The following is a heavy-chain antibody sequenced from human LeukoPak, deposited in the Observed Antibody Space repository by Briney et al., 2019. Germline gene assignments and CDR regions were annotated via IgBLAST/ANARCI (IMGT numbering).Heavy chain of an antibody. CDR1: GFTFSSYS. Sequence: GGSLRLSCAASGFTFSSYSMNWVRQAPGKGREWGAYIKQYGSEKYYVDSVKGRFTISRDNAKNSLYLQMNSLRAEDTAVYYCARGGDWNFDYWGQGTPVTVSS. D-gene: IGHD2-21*02. CDR2: IKQYGSEK. J-gene: IGHJ4*02. CDR3: ARGGDWNFDY. V-gene: IGHV3-7*01.